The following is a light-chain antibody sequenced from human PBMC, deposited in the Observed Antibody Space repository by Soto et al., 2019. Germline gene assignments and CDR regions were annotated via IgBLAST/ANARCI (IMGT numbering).Light chain of an antibody. Sequence: DIRVTQNPSSLSASVGDRGTITCRASQGIKNYLAWYQQKPGDTPKLLIYAASTLESGIPPRFSGSGSRTDFSLTIHNXQSEDVSAYYCHKYYNARCKFGGGTKVDIK. CDR1: QGIKNY. J-gene: IGKJ4*02. CDR3: HKYYNARCK. CDR2: AAS. V-gene: IGKV1-27*01.